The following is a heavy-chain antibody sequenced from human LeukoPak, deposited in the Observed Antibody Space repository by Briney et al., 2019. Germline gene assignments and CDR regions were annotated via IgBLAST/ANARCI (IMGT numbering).Heavy chain of an antibody. D-gene: IGHD3-10*01. V-gene: IGHV3-30*18. Sequence: GSLRLSCAASGFTFSSYGMHWVRQAPGKGLEWVAVISYDGSNKYYADSVKGRFTISRDNSKNTLYLQMYSLRAEDTAVYYCAKETLWFGSLFDYWGQGTLVTVSS. J-gene: IGHJ4*02. CDR1: GFTFSSYG. CDR2: ISYDGSNK. CDR3: AKETLWFGSLFDY.